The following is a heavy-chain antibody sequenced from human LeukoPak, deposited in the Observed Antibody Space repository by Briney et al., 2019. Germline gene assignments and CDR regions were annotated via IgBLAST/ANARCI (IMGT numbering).Heavy chain of an antibody. V-gene: IGHV4-31*03. J-gene: IGHJ2*01. D-gene: IGHD3-22*01. CDR1: GGSISSGSYY. CDR3: ARDQKQPYDSSGLYYWYFDL. Sequence: PSETLSLTCTVSGGSISSGSYYWGWIRQPPGKGLEWIGYIYYSGSTYYNPSLKSRVTISLDTSKNQFSLKLSSVTAAATAVYYCARDQKQPYDSSGLYYWYFDLWGRGTLVTVSS. CDR2: IYYSGST.